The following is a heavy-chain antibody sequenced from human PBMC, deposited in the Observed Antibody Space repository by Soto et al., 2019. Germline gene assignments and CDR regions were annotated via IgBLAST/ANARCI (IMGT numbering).Heavy chain of an antibody. Sequence: PSETLSLTCSVSGDSINSDKYYWGWIRQPPGKGLEWIGSIYYRGNTYYNPSPQTRVTISLDKSKSQFSLKLNSVTAADSAVYFCARLEGLATISYYFDFWGQGALVTVSS. CDR2: IYYRGNT. D-gene: IGHD3-9*01. J-gene: IGHJ4*02. CDR1: GDSINSDKYY. CDR3: ARLEGLATISYYFDF. V-gene: IGHV4-39*01.